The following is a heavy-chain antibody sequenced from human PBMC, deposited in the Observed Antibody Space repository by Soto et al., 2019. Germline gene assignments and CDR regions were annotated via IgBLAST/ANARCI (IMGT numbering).Heavy chain of an antibody. J-gene: IGHJ5*02. Sequence: GESLKISCNGSGYSFTIYWISWVRQMPGKGLEWMGRIDPSDSYTNYSPSFQGHVTISADKSISTAYLQWRSLKASDTAMYYCARRVGQQLITFDPWGQGTLVTVSS. CDR1: GYSFTIYW. CDR3: ARRVGQQLITFDP. D-gene: IGHD6-13*01. V-gene: IGHV5-10-1*01. CDR2: IDPSDSYT.